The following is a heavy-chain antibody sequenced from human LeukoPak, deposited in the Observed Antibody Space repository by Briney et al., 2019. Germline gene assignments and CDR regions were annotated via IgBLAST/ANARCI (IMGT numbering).Heavy chain of an antibody. V-gene: IGHV3-7*01. D-gene: IGHD3-16*01. CDR3: TRGGRLHPQSPY. CDR2: IKQDGSDI. CDR1: GFTFSTYW. Sequence: GESLRLSCAASGFTFSTYWMGWVRQAPGKGLEWVANIKQDGSDIYCVDSVKGRFTISRDNAKNSLYLQMSSLRAEDTAVYYCTRGGRLHPQSPYWGQGTLVTVSS. J-gene: IGHJ4*02.